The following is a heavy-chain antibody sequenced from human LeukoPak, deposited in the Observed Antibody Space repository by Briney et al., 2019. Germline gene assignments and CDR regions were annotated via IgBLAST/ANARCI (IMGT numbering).Heavy chain of an antibody. V-gene: IGHV3-66*01. J-gene: IGHJ6*02. D-gene: IGHD6-13*01. CDR1: GFTVSSNY. CDR2: IYSGGST. Sequence: VGSLRLSCAASGFTVSSNYMSWVRQAPGKGLEWVSVIYSGGSTYYADSVKGRFTISRDNFKNTLYLQMNSLRAEDTAVYYCARDLLIAAAGNYYYYGMDVWGQGTTVTVSS. CDR3: ARDLLIAAAGNYYYYGMDV.